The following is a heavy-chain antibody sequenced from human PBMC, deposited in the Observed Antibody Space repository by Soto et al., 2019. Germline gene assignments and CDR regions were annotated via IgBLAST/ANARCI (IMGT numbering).Heavy chain of an antibody. D-gene: IGHD1-7*01. Sequence: QITLKESGPTLVKPTQTLTLTCTFSGFSLRTSGVGVGWNRQPPGKALEWLALIYCDCDKRYCPSLKSRLSITKDTSNNQVVLTMTNMDPVDTGTYFCAHRLTLNSERNYGRFDYWGQGILVTVSS. V-gene: IGHV2-5*02. CDR3: AHRLTLNSERNYGRFDY. CDR2: IYCDCDK. CDR1: GFSLRTSGVG. J-gene: IGHJ4*02.